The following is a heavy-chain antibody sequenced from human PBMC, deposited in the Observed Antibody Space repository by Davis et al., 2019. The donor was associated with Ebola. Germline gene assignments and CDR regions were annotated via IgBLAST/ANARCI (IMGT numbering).Heavy chain of an antibody. D-gene: IGHD6-13*01. Sequence: GESLKISCKASGYSFTSFWIGWVRQPPGQGLEWMGIIYPGDSDTRYSPSFQGQVTISADKSISTAYLQWSSLKASDTAMYYCARQPIYSSSWMFDYWGQGTLVTVSS. CDR3: ARQPIYSSSWMFDY. V-gene: IGHV5-51*01. CDR2: IYPGDSDT. J-gene: IGHJ4*02. CDR1: GYSFTSFW.